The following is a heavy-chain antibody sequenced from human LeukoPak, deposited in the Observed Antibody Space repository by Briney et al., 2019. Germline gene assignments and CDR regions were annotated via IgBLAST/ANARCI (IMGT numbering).Heavy chain of an antibody. CDR3: ARDRTRFDP. V-gene: IGHV1-2*06. CDR2: INPNSGGT. J-gene: IGHJ5*02. D-gene: IGHD1-1*01. Sequence: GASVKVSCKASGYTFTGYYMHWVRQAPGQGLEWMGRINPNSGGTNYAQKLQGRVTMTTDTSTSTAYTEPRSPRSDDTAVYYCARDRTRFDPWGQGTLVTVSS. CDR1: GYTFTGYY.